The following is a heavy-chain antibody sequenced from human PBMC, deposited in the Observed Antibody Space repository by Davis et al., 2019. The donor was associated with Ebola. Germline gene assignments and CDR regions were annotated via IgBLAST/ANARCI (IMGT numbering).Heavy chain of an antibody. V-gene: IGHV4-30-2*01. CDR1: GGSISSGGYS. CDR3: ARIVGATYFDY. J-gene: IGHJ4*02. Sequence: SETLSLTCAVSGGSISSGGYSWSWIRQPPGKGLEWIGYIYHSGSTYYNPSLKSRVTISVDTSKNQFSLKLSSVTAADTAVYYCARIVGATYFDYWGQGTLVTVSS. CDR2: IYHSGST. D-gene: IGHD1-26*01.